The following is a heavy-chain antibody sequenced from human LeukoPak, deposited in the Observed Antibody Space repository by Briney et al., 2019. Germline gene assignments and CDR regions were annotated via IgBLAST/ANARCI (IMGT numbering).Heavy chain of an antibody. J-gene: IGHJ4*02. CDR3: AKRERGTYYFDY. V-gene: IGHV3-23*01. CDR2: ISGSGPAT. CDR1: GFTFSNYA. Sequence: GGSVRLSCAASGFTFSNYAISWVRQAPGKGLDWVSTISGSGPATYYAESAKGRFTISRDNSKNTLFLQMNSLRVEDTAVYYCAKRERGTYYFDYWGQGTLVTASS. D-gene: IGHD1-26*01.